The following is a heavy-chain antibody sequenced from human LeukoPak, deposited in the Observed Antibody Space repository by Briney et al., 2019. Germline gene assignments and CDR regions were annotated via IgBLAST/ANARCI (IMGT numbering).Heavy chain of an antibody. D-gene: IGHD2-2*01. Sequence: ASVKVSCKASGYTFTSYGISWVRQAPGQGLEWMGWISAYNGNTNYAQKPQGRVTMTTDTSTSTAYMELRSLRSDDTAVYYCARGRVVPAAMYYYYYMDVWGKGTTVTISS. J-gene: IGHJ6*03. CDR1: GYTFTSYG. CDR2: ISAYNGNT. V-gene: IGHV1-18*01. CDR3: ARGRVVPAAMYYYYYMDV.